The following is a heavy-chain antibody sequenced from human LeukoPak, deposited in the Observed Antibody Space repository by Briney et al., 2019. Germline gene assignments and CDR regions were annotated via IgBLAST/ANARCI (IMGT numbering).Heavy chain of an antibody. J-gene: IGHJ4*02. CDR1: GYSSTSYW. Sequence: GESLKISCKDSGYSSTSYWIGWVRQMPGKGLEWMGIIYPGDSDTRYSPSFQGQVTISADKSISTAYLQWSSLKASGTAMYYCARRDSSGYYFLFDYWGQGTLVTVSS. D-gene: IGHD3-22*01. CDR3: ARRDSSGYYFLFDY. CDR2: IYPGDSDT. V-gene: IGHV5-51*01.